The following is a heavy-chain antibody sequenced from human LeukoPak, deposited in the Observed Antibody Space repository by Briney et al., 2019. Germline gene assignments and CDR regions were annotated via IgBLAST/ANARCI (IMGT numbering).Heavy chain of an antibody. J-gene: IGHJ4*02. D-gene: IGHD5-12*01. CDR1: GFTFSSYE. CDR3: ASRGGGYLRDY. V-gene: IGHV3-48*03. Sequence: GGSLRLSCAASGFTFSSYEMNWVRRAPGKGLEWVSYISSSGSTIYYADSVKGRFTISRDNAKNSLYLQMNSLRAEDTAVYYCASRGGGYLRDYWGQGTLVTVSS. CDR2: ISSSGSTI.